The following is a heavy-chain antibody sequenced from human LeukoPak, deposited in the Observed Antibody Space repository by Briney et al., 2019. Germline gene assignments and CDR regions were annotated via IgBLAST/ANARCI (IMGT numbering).Heavy chain of an antibody. Sequence: PGGSLRLSCAASGFTFSSYAMSWVRQAPGKGLEWVSAISGSGGNTYYADSVKGRFTISRDNSKNTLYLQMYSLRAEDTAVYYCTKNEVPATVWGQGTLVTVSS. V-gene: IGHV3-23*01. CDR1: GFTFSSYA. J-gene: IGHJ4*02. CDR3: TKNEVPATV. D-gene: IGHD2-2*01. CDR2: ISGSGGNT.